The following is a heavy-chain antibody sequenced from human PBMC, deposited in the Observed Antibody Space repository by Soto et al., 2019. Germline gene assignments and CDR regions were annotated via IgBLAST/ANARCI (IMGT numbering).Heavy chain of an antibody. J-gene: IGHJ6*02. Sequence: ASVKVSCKASGGTFSSYAISWVRQAPGQGLEWMGGIIPIFGTANYAQKFQGRVTITADESTSTAYMELSSLRSEDTAVYYCARESPAAGTGYYYGMDVWGQGTTVTVSS. CDR1: GGTFSSYA. CDR3: ARESPAAGTGYYYGMDV. D-gene: IGHD6-13*01. V-gene: IGHV1-69*13. CDR2: IIPIFGTA.